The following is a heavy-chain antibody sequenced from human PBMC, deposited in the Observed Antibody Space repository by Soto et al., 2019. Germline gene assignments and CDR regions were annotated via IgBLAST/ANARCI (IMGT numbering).Heavy chain of an antibody. V-gene: IGHV4-59*01. J-gene: IGHJ4*02. Sequence: SETLSLTCTVSGGSISSYFYIWVRQPPGKGLEWIGSVYYTGTTDYNPSLKSRVTISVDTSKTQSSLNLRSVTAADTAVYYCARDLAPVPRAFDYWGRGTLVPASS. D-gene: IGHD2-2*01. CDR1: GGSISSYF. CDR2: VYYTGTT. CDR3: ARDLAPVPRAFDY.